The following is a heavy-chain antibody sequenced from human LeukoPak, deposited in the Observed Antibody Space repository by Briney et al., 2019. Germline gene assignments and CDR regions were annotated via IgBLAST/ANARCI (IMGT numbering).Heavy chain of an antibody. CDR2: ISGSGGST. D-gene: IGHD2-2*02. Sequence: GGSLRLSCAASGFTLSSYAMSWVRQAPGKGLEWVSAISGSGGSTYYADSVKGRFTISRDNSKNTLYLQMNSLRAEDTAVYYCAKWHCSSTSCYKGVFDYWGQGTLVTVSS. V-gene: IGHV3-23*01. J-gene: IGHJ4*02. CDR1: GFTLSSYA. CDR3: AKWHCSSTSCYKGVFDY.